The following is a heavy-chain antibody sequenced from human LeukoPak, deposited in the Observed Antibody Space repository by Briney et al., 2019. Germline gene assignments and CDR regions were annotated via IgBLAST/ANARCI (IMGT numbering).Heavy chain of an antibody. CDR2: MNPNSGNT. Sequence: GASVKVSCKASGYTFTSYDINWVRQATGQGLEWMGWMNPNSGNTGYAQKFQGRVTMTRNTSISTAYMELSSLRSEDTAVYYCATDHLKQWLRKEDYYYGMDVWGQGTTVTVSS. J-gene: IGHJ6*02. CDR3: ATDHLKQWLRKEDYYYGMDV. CDR1: GYTFTSYD. V-gene: IGHV1-8*01. D-gene: IGHD6-19*01.